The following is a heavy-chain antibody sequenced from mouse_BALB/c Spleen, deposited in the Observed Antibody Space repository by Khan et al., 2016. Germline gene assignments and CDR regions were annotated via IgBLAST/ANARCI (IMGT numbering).Heavy chain of an antibody. CDR3: AIYGSSSYFDS. Sequence: QIQLVQSGPELKKPGETVKISCKASGYTFRNYGINWVTQAPGKGLKWMGWINTNTEESTFAEEFKGRFDFSLETSASTAYLQSNNLKNEDTATYFCAIYGSSSYFDSWGRGTTLTVAS. V-gene: IGHV9-3*02. J-gene: IGHJ2*01. D-gene: IGHD1-1*01. CDR1: GYTFRNYG. CDR2: INTNTEES.